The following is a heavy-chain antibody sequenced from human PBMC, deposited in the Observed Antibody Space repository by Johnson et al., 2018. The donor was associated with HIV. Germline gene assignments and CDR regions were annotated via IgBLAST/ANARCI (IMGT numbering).Heavy chain of an antibody. Sequence: VQLVESGGGLVQPGRSLRLSCAASGFTFDDYAMHWVRQAPGKGLEWVSGISWNSGSIGYADSVKGRFTISRDNAKNSLYLQMNSLSAEDTALYSCAKAYSSSWYGLDAFDSWGQGTMVTVSS. CDR2: ISWNSGSI. D-gene: IGHD6-13*01. CDR1: GFTFDDYA. CDR3: AKAYSSSWYGLDAFDS. V-gene: IGHV3-9*01. J-gene: IGHJ3*02.